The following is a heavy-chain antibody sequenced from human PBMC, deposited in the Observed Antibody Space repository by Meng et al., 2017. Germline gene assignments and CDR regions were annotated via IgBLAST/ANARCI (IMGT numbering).Heavy chain of an antibody. D-gene: IGHD1-26*01. Sequence: QLQQSVPSLGKPSQTPALIFAISGDSVSSNSAAWNWIRQSPSRGLEWLGRAYYRSKWYHDYAESVKSRISIDPDTSKNQFSLQLRSVTPEDSAVYYCARGSYSFDSWGQRTLVTVSS. V-gene: IGHV6-1*01. J-gene: IGHJ4*02. CDR3: ARGSYSFDS. CDR2: AYYRSKWYH. CDR1: GDSVSSNSAA.